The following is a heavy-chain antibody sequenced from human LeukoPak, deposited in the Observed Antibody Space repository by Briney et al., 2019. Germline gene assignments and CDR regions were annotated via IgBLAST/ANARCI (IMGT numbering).Heavy chain of an antibody. J-gene: IGHJ3*02. CDR3: ARVKEASAFDI. CDR2: ISSSGSTI. V-gene: IGHV3-48*03. Sequence: GGSLRLSCAASGFTFSSYEMNWVRQAPGQGLEWVSYISSSGSTIYYADSVKGRFTISRDNAKNSLYLQMNSLRAEDTAVYYCARVKEASAFDIWGQGTMVTVSS. CDR1: GFTFSSYE. D-gene: IGHD5-12*01.